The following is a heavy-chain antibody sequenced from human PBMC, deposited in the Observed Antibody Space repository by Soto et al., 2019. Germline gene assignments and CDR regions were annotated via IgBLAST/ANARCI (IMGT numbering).Heavy chain of an antibody. CDR2: IWYDGSNK. V-gene: IGHV3-33*01. CDR1: GFTFSSYG. D-gene: IGHD4-17*01. CDR3: ARTGTTVTTPYYYYMDV. J-gene: IGHJ6*03. Sequence: GGSLRLSCAASGFTFSSYGMHWVRQAPGKGLEWVAVIWYDGSNKYYADSVKGRFTISRDNSKNTLYLQMNSLRAEDTAVYYCARTGTTVTTPYYYYMDVWGKGTTVTVSS.